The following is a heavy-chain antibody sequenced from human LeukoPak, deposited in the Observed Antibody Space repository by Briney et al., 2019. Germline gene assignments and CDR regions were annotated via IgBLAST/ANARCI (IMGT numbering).Heavy chain of an antibody. D-gene: IGHD3-10*01. J-gene: IGHJ5*02. CDR3: ARDYYGSGSYPWFDP. CDR2: INPNSGDT. V-gene: IGHV1-2*02. Sequence: GASVMLSCKASGHTFTSSYVHWVRQAPGQGLEWMGRINPNSGDTNYAQKFQGRVTMTRDTSINTTYMELSRLRSDDTAVYYCARDYYGSGSYPWFDPWGQGTLVTVSS. CDR1: GHTFTSSY.